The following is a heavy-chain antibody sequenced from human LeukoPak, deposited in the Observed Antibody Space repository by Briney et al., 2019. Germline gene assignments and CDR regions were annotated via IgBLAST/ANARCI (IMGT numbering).Heavy chain of an antibody. Sequence: PSETLSLTCAVYGGSFSGYYWSWIRQPPGKGLEWIREINHSGSTNYNPSLKSRVTISVDTSKNQFSLKLSSVTAADTAVYYCAVEVTHTFSFDYWGQGTLVTVSS. CDR1: GGSFSGYY. CDR2: INHSGST. CDR3: AVEVTHTFSFDY. J-gene: IGHJ4*02. D-gene: IGHD2-21*02. V-gene: IGHV4-34*01.